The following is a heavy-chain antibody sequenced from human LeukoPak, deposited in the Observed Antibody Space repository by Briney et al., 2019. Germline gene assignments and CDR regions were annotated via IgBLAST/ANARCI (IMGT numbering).Heavy chain of an antibody. V-gene: IGHV1-2*02. Sequence: ASVKVSCKASGYTFTGYYMHWVRQAPGQGLEWMGWINPNSGGTNYAQKFQGRVTMTRDTSISTAYMERSTLRSDDKAVYYCARILTTVSTILGYWGQGTLVTVSS. CDR1: GYTFTGYY. CDR3: ARILTTVSTILGY. J-gene: IGHJ4*02. CDR2: INPNSGGT. D-gene: IGHD4-17*01.